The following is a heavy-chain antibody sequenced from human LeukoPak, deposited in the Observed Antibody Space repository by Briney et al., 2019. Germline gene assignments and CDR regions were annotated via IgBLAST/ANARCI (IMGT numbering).Heavy chain of an antibody. D-gene: IGHD3-22*01. Sequence: ASVKVSCKASGYTFTSYVISWVRQAPGQGLEWMGWISAYNGNTNYAQKLQGRVTMTTDTSTSTAYMELRSLRSEETAVYYCARDTSYYDSSGYFDYWGQGTLVTVSS. J-gene: IGHJ4*02. CDR2: ISAYNGNT. V-gene: IGHV1-18*01. CDR1: GYTFTSYV. CDR3: ARDTSYYDSSGYFDY.